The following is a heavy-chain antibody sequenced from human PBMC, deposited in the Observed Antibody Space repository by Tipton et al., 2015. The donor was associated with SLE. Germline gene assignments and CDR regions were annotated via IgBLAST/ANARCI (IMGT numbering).Heavy chain of an antibody. D-gene: IGHD4/OR15-4a*01. CDR2: IYHSGSS. J-gene: IGHJ3*02. Sequence: GLVKPSETLSLTCTVSNDSIGRHYWSWIRQSPGKGLEWLGYIYHSGSSNYSPSLKSRLTMSVDTSKNQFSLRLSSVTVADTAIYFCARASNTRAFDTWGQGKLVTVSS. CDR3: ARASNTRAFDT. CDR1: NDSIGRHY. V-gene: IGHV4-59*11.